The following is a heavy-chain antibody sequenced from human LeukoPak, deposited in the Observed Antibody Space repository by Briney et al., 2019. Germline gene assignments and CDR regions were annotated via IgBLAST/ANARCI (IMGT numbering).Heavy chain of an antibody. D-gene: IGHD6-19*01. CDR1: GFTFSNYD. CDR3: AKDLSRAVAADWFDP. Sequence: GGSLRLSCAASGFTFSNYDMSWVRQAPGKGLEWVSSISDSGGSTYYADSVKGRFTISRHNSKNTLYLQMTNLRAADTAVYYCAKDLSRAVAADWFDPWDQGSLVTVSS. CDR2: ISDSGGST. V-gene: IGHV3-23*01. J-gene: IGHJ5*02.